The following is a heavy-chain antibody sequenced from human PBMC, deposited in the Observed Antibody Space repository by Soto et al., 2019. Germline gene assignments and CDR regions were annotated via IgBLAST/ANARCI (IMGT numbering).Heavy chain of an antibody. D-gene: IGHD3-16*01. CDR1: GGTFSSYT. CDR3: ARDQGIGVVALFAD. J-gene: IGHJ4*02. CDR2: IIPILRIA. V-gene: IGHV1-69*08. Sequence: QVQLVQSGAEVKKPGSSVTVSCKASGGTFSSYTISWVRQAPGQGLEWMGRIIPILRIANYAQKFQGRVTITADKSTSTAYMELSSLRSEDTAVYYCARDQGIGVVALFADWGQGTLVTVSS.